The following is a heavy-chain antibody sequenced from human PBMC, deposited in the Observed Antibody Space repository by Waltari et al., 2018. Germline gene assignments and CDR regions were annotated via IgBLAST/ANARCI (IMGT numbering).Heavy chain of an antibody. D-gene: IGHD3-10*01. CDR1: GGSIRSHY. CDR2: IYYSGST. Sequence: QVQLQESGPVLVKPSDTLSLTCTVPGGSIRSHYWRWIRQPPGKGLEWIGYIYYSGSTNYNPSLKSRVTISVDTSKNQFSLKLSSVTAADTAVYYCASAFGLNWFDPWGQGTLVTVSS. V-gene: IGHV4-59*07. J-gene: IGHJ5*02. CDR3: ASAFGLNWFDP.